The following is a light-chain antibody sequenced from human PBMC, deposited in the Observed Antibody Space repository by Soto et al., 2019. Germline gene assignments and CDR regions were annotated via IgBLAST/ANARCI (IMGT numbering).Light chain of an antibody. J-gene: IGKJ4*01. CDR3: QQYYGTPLT. V-gene: IGKV4-1*01. CDR2: WAS. Sequence: DIVMTQSPESLAVSLGERATINCKSSQSVLYSSNKKNYLAWYHQKPGQPPKLLIYWASSRESGVPDRFSGSGSRTDFTLTISSLQAEDVAVYYCQQYYGTPLTFGGGTKVEIK. CDR1: QSVLYSSNKKNY.